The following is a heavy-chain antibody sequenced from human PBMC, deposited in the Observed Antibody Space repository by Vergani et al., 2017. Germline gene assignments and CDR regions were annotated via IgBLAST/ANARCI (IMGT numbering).Heavy chain of an antibody. CDR2: INHSGST. Sequence: QVQLQQWGAGLLKPSETLSLTCAVYGGSFSGYYWSWIRQPPGKGLEWIGEINHSGSTNYNPSLKSRVTISVDTSKNQFSLKLSSVTAADTAVYYCARGXGADSSGYRWYFDLWARGTLVTVSS. V-gene: IGHV4-34*01. CDR3: ARGXGADSSGYRWYFDL. D-gene: IGHD3-22*01. CDR1: GGSFSGYY. J-gene: IGHJ2*01.